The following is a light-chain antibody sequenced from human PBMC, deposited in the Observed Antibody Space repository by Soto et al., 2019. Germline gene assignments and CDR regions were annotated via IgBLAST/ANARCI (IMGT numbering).Light chain of an antibody. CDR3: QKYNSAPPLT. Sequence: DIQMTQSPSSLSASVGSRFTITCRASQGISNYLAWYQQKPGKVPKLLIYAASTLQSGVPSRFSGSGSGTDFTLTIRSLQPEDVATYYCQKYNSAPPLTFGGGTKVDIK. CDR1: QGISNY. J-gene: IGKJ4*01. V-gene: IGKV1-27*01. CDR2: AAS.